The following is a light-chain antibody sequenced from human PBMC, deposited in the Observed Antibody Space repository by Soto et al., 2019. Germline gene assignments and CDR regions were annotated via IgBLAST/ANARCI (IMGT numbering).Light chain of an antibody. Sequence: QSALTQPPSASGSPGQSVTISCTGTSSDVGAYNYVSWYQQYPGKAPKLMIYEVSKRPSGVPDRFSGSKSGKTDSLTVSGIQPEDEADYYCTSYAGSNIWVFGGGTKLTVL. J-gene: IGLJ3*02. CDR1: SSDVGAYNY. CDR3: TSYAGSNIWV. CDR2: EVS. V-gene: IGLV2-8*01.